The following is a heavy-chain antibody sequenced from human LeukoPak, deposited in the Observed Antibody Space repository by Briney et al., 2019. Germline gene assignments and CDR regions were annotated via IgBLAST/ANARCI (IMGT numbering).Heavy chain of an antibody. CDR1: GYTFTGYY. CDR3: ARDRVDGDLDY. J-gene: IGHJ4*02. CDR2: INPNSGGT. V-gene: IGHV1-2*02. D-gene: IGHD4-17*01. Sequence: ASVKVSCKASGYTFTGYYMHWVRQAPGQGLEWMGWINPNSGGTNYAQKFQGRVTMTRDTFISTAHMDLSGLTSDDTAVYYCARDRVDGDLDYWGQGTLVTVSS.